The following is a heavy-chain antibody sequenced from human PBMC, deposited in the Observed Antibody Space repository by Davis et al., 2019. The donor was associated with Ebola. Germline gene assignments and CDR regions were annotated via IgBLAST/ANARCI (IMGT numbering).Heavy chain of an antibody. CDR1: GYTFTGYY. Sequence: AASVKVSCKASGYTFTGYYMYWVRQAPGQGLEWMGRINPNSGGTNYAQKFQGRVTMTRDTSISTAYMELSRLRSDDTAVYYCARAPLGIAVAGTSLGDYWGQGTLVTVSS. D-gene: IGHD6-19*01. CDR3: ARAPLGIAVAGTSLGDY. V-gene: IGHV1-2*06. J-gene: IGHJ4*02. CDR2: INPNSGGT.